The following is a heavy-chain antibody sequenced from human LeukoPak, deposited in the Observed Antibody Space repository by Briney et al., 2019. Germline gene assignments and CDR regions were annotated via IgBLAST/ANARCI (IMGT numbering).Heavy chain of an antibody. CDR1: GFTLGSYA. CDR2: ISGNGYNT. V-gene: IGHV3-23*01. Sequence: GESLRLSCAGSGFTLGSYAMSWVRQAPGKGLEWVSAISGNGYNTYYADSVKGRFTISSESPGNTLYLQMHNLRAEDTAVYYCAKGVRLWFAFYFDYWGQGTLVTVSS. J-gene: IGHJ4*02. CDR3: AKGVRLWFAFYFDY. D-gene: IGHD3-10*01.